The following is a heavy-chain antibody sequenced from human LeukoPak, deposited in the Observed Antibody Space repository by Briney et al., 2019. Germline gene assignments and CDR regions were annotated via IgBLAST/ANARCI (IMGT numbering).Heavy chain of an antibody. D-gene: IGHD2-21*01. V-gene: IGHV4-59*01. Sequence: SETLSLTCTVCVGSISSYYWSWIRQPPGKGLEWIGYIYYSGSTNYNPSLKSRVTISVDTSKNQFSLKLSSVTAADTAVYYCARAPWVKYYFYYWGQGTLVTVSS. J-gene: IGHJ4*02. CDR1: VGSISSYY. CDR2: IYYSGST. CDR3: ARAPWVKYYFYY.